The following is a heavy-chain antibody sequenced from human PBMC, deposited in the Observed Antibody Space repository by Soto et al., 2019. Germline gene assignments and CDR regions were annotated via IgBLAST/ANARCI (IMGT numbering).Heavy chain of an antibody. V-gene: IGHV1-69*13. D-gene: IGHD2-2*01. CDR2: IIPIFGTA. CDR1: GGTFSSYA. Sequence: ASVKVSCKASGGTFSSYAISWVRQAPGQGLEWMGGIIPIFGTANYAQKFQGRVTITADESTSTAYMELSSLRSEDTAVYYCARGYCSSTSCYGFDAFDIWGQGTMVTVSS. J-gene: IGHJ3*02. CDR3: ARGYCSSTSCYGFDAFDI.